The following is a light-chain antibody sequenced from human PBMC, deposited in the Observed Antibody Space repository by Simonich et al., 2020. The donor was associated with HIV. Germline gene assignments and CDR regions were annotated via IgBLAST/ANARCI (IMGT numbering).Light chain of an antibody. CDR1: SSDVGTYNL. Sequence: QSALTQPRSVSGSPGQSVSISCTGTSSDVGTYNLVSWYQQHPGKAPKLMIYEVNRRPSGVPQRFSGAKSGNTASLTVSGLQAEDEADYYCSSYVGTNTVFGGGTKLTVL. J-gene: IGLJ2*01. CDR2: EVN. V-gene: IGLV2-11*01. CDR3: SSYVGTNTV.